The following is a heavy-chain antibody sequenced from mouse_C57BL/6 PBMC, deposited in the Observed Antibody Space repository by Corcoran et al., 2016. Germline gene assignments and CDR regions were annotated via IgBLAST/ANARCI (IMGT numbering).Heavy chain of an antibody. CDR3: ARLWTYWYFDV. Sequence: QIQLVQSGPELKKPGETVKISCKASGYTFTPYGRSWVKQAPGKGLKWMGWINTYSGVPTYADDFKGRFAFSLETSASTAYLQINNLKNEDTSTYFCARLWTYWYFDVWGTGTTVTVAS. CDR2: INTYSGVP. J-gene: IGHJ1*03. CDR1: GYTFTPYG. V-gene: IGHV9-3*01. D-gene: IGHD6-1*01.